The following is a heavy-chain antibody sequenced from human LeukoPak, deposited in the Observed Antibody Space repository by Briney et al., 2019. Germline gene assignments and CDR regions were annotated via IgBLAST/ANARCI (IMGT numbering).Heavy chain of an antibody. CDR1: GGSISSGDYY. J-gene: IGHJ6*02. Sequence: SQTLSLTCTVSGGSISSGDYYWSWIRQPPGKGLEWIGYIYYSGSTNYNPSLKSRVTISVDTSKNQFSLKLGSVTAADTAVYYCASTPIAVAGYYYYYGMDVWGQGTTVTVSS. CDR2: IYYSGST. CDR3: ASTPIAVAGYYYYYGMDV. V-gene: IGHV4-30-4*01. D-gene: IGHD6-19*01.